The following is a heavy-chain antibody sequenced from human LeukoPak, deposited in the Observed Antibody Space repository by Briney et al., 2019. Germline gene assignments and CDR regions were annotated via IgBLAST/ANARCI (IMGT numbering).Heavy chain of an antibody. CDR3: ARLAVAYFDY. CDR1: GFTVSSNY. J-gene: IGHJ4*02. Sequence: GGSLRLSCAASGFTVSSNYMSWVRQAPGKGLEWVSVIYSGGTTYYPDSVKGRFTISRDNSKNTLYLQMNAPRAEETAVYYCARLAVAYFDYWGQGTLVTVSS. V-gene: IGHV3-66*04. CDR2: IYSGGTT. D-gene: IGHD6-19*01.